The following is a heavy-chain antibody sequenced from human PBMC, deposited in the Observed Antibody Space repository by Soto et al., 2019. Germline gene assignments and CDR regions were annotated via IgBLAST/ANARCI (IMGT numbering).Heavy chain of an antibody. CDR2: IVPIFGAA. D-gene: IGHD3-3*01. Sequence: QMHLVQSGAEVKKPGSSVKVSCKASGGTFNTYIVAWVRQAPGQGLEWMGGIVPIFGAASYAQKFQGRVTITADKSTTTVYMELMSLTSEDTAVYYCASPARDSDFWGGGSWGQGTLVTVSS. V-gene: IGHV1-69*06. CDR1: GGTFNTYI. J-gene: IGHJ5*02. CDR3: ASPARDSDFWGGGS.